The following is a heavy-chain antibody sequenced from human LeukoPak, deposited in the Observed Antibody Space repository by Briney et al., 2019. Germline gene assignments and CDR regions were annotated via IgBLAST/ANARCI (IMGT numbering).Heavy chain of an antibody. CDR3: AAQYQLPSNAFDI. CDR1: GFTFSSYA. D-gene: IGHD2-2*01. J-gene: IGHJ3*02. V-gene: IGHV3-23*01. Sequence: GGSLRLSCAASGFTFSSYAMSWVRQAPGKGLEWVSAINISGGSTYYADSVKGRFTISRDNSKNTLYLQMNSLRAEDTAVYYCAAQYQLPSNAFDIWGQGTMVTVSS. CDR2: INISGGST.